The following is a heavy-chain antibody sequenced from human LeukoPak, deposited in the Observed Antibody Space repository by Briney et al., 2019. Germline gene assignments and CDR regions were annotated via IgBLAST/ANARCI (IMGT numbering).Heavy chain of an antibody. V-gene: IGHV4-38-2*01. CDR2: IYHSGST. CDR1: GYSISSGYY. J-gene: IGHJ4*02. CDR3: ARHSYYYDSSGLPVYYFDY. Sequence: PSETLSLTCAVSGYSISSGYYWGWIRQPPGKGLEWIGSIYHSGSTYYNPSPKSRVTISVGTSKNQFSLKLSSVTAADTAVYYCARHSYYYDSSGLPVYYFDYWGQGTLVTVSS. D-gene: IGHD3-22*01.